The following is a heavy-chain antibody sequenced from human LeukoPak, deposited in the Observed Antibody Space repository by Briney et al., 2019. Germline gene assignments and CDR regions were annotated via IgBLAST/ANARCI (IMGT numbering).Heavy chain of an antibody. CDR2: INAYNGDT. J-gene: IGHJ6*03. Sequence: ASVKVSCKASGYTFTNYGVSWVRQAPGQGLEWMGWINAYNGDTHYAQNLQGRLTMTTDTSTSMAFMELRSLRPDDTAVYFCARWGLVAPGTYYYYYMDVWGKGTTVTVSS. D-gene: IGHD2-2*01. CDR3: ARWGLVAPGTYYYYYMDV. CDR1: GYTFTNYG. V-gene: IGHV1-18*01.